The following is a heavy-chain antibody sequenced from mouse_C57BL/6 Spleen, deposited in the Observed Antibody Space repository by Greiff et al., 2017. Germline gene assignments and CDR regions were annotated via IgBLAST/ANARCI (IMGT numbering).Heavy chain of an antibody. CDR3: ARSGVHYYAMDY. Sequence: QVQLQQPGAELVMPVASVKLSCKASGYTFTSYWMHWVKQRPGQGLEWIGEIDPSDSYTNYNQKFKGKSTLTVDKSSSTAYMQLSSLTSEDSAVYYCARSGVHYYAMDYWGQGTSVTVSS. CDR2: IDPSDSYT. J-gene: IGHJ4*01. CDR1: GYTFTSYW. V-gene: IGHV1-69*01.